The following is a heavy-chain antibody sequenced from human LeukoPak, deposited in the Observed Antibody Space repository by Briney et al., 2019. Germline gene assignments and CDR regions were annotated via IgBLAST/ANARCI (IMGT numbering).Heavy chain of an antibody. D-gene: IGHD6-19*01. CDR1: GASFSNNFYY. J-gene: IGHJ4*02. CDR2: LSYSGST. Sequence: SETLSLTCTVSGASFSNNFYYWGWVRQPPGKGLEWIGTLSYSGSTYYNPSLKSRVTMSVDTSKNEFSLKLSSVTTADTAVYYCATRRIAVAAPFDYWGQGTLVTVSS. CDR3: ATRRIAVAAPFDY. V-gene: IGHV4-39*07.